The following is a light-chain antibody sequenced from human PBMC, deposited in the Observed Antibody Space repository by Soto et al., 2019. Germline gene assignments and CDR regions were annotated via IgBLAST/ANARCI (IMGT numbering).Light chain of an antibody. CDR1: SSDVGGYNY. J-gene: IGLJ1*01. V-gene: IGLV2-14*01. CDR3: SSYTSSSPDV. CDR2: EVS. Sequence: ALTQPASVSGSPGQSITISCTGTSSDVGGYNYVSWYQQHPGKAPKLMIYEVSNRPSGVSNRFSGSKSGNTASLTISGLQAEDEADYYCSSYTSSSPDVFGTGTKVTVL.